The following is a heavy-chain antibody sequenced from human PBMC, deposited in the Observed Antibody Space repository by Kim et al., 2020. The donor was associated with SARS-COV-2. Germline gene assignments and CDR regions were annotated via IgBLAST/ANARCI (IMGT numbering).Heavy chain of an antibody. Sequence: GGSLRLSCAASGFTFISYSMNWVRQAPGKGLEWVSSISSSRSYIYYADSGKGRFTISRDNAKNSLYLQMSSLRAEDTAVYYCARDLDVDTAMTDYCGQGTLVTVSS. CDR2: ISSSRSYI. CDR3: ARDLDVDTAMTDY. D-gene: IGHD5-18*01. J-gene: IGHJ4*02. V-gene: IGHV3-21*01. CDR1: GFTFISYS.